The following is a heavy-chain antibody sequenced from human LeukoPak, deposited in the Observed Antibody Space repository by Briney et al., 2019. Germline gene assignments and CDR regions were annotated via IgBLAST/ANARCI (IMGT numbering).Heavy chain of an antibody. CDR1: GGTFSSYA. J-gene: IGHJ4*02. Sequence: SVKVSCKASGGTFSSYAISWVRQAPGQGLEWMGRIIPILGIANYAQKFQGRVTITADKSTSTAYMELSSLRSEDTAVYYCARDRDSSGYYDLHYFDYWGQGTLVTVSS. CDR3: ARDRDSSGYYDLHYFDY. D-gene: IGHD3-22*01. CDR2: IIPILGIA. V-gene: IGHV1-69*04.